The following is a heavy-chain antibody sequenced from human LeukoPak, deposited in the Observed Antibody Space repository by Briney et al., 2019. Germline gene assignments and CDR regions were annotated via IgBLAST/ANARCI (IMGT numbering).Heavy chain of an antibody. CDR1: GFTFNTYA. CDR3: AKGDDSVSAKLGY. V-gene: IGHV3-23*01. Sequence: GGPLRLSCAASGFTFNTYAMNWVRQAPGKGLEWVSTIIRRGGSTHYADSVKGRFTISRDNSKNTLYLQMNSLRAEDTAVYYCAKGDDSVSAKLGYWGQGTLVTVSS. CDR2: IIRRGGST. D-gene: IGHD5-24*01. J-gene: IGHJ4*02.